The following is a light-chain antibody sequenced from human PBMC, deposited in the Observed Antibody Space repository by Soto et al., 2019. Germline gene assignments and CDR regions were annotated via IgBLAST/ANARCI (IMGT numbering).Light chain of an antibody. Sequence: DIQMTQSPSSLSASVGDRVPATCRAGQSISRSLNWYQQRPGKAPKLLIYSASTLRSGVSSRFSGSRSGTDFTLTISSLQPEDVATYYCHKYNSDPLFGGGTKVDIK. CDR2: SAS. J-gene: IGKJ4*01. V-gene: IGKV1-27*01. CDR1: QSISRS. CDR3: HKYNSDPL.